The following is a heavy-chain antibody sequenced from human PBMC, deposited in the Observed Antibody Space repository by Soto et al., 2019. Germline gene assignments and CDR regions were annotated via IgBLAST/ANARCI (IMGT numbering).Heavy chain of an antibody. Sequence: ASVKVSCKTSGGTFSSYSISWVRQAPGQGLEWMGGIIPIFGTANYAQKFQGRVTITADESTGTAYMELSSLRSEDTAVYYCARDRGMYYDFWSGPENHYYYYGMDVWGQGTTVTVSS. CDR1: GGTFSSYS. V-gene: IGHV1-69*13. CDR2: IIPIFGTA. J-gene: IGHJ6*02. D-gene: IGHD3-3*01. CDR3: ARDRGMYYDFWSGPENHYYYYGMDV.